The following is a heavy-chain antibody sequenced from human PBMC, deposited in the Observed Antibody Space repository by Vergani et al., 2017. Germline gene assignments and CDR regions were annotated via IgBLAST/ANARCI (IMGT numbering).Heavy chain of an antibody. CDR3: ARDLARGYQLLYGYFQH. CDR1: GYTFTGYY. D-gene: IGHD2-2*02. Sequence: QVQLVQSGAEVKKPGASGKVSCKASGYTFTGYYMHWVRQAPGQGLEWMGRRNPNSGGTNYAQKFPGRVTMTRATSSSTAYMELSRLISDETAVYYCARDLARGYQLLYGYFQHWREGPLITASA. V-gene: IGHV1-2*06. CDR2: RNPNSGGT. J-gene: IGHJ1*01.